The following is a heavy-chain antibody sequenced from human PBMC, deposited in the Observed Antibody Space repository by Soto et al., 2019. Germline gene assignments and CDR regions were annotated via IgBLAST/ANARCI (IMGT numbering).Heavy chain of an antibody. CDR3: ARREQSDYYYMDV. V-gene: IGHV3-64*01. J-gene: IGHJ6*03. CDR1: GFTFSNYA. Sequence: EVQLVESGGGLVQPGGSLRLSCAASGFTFSNYAMDWVRQAPGKVLEYVSGISSNGVGTYYANSVKGRFTISRDNSKNTLYLQMGSLRAEDMAVYYCARREQSDYYYMDVWGKGTSVTVSS. D-gene: IGHD6-19*01. CDR2: ISSNGVGT.